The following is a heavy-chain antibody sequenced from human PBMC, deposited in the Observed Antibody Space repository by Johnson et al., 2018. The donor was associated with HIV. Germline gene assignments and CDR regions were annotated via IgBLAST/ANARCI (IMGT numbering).Heavy chain of an antibody. J-gene: IGHJ3*02. CDR2: ISYDGNNK. CDR3: ARDRAPVYSSSSTPFDALDI. V-gene: IGHV3-30-3*01. CDR1: GFSVSGNY. Sequence: QVQLVESGGGLIQPGGSLRVSCAASGFSVSGNYMHWVRQAPGKGLEWAAVISYDGNNKYYADSVKGRFTISRDNSKSTLYLQMNSLRVEDTAVYYCARDRAPVYSSSSTPFDALDIWGQGTVVSVSS. D-gene: IGHD6-6*01.